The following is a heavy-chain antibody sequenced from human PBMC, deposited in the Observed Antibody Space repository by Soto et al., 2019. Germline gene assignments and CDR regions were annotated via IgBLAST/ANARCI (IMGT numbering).Heavy chain of an antibody. D-gene: IGHD6-13*01. CDR1: GGSISSFY. CDR2: IYYTGST. V-gene: IGHV4-59*12. J-gene: IGHJ6*02. Sequence: SETLSLTCTVSGGSISSFYWSWIRQPPGKGLDWIGNIYYTGSTNYNPSLKSRVSMSLDTSKNQFSLKLSSVTAADTAVYYCARDPSIADFYGMDVWGQGTTVTVSS. CDR3: ARDPSIADFYGMDV.